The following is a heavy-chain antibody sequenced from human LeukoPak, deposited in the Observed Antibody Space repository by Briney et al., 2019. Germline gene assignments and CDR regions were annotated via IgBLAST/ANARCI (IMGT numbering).Heavy chain of an antibody. V-gene: IGHV4-34*01. CDR3: ARGWNLYYYYYYMDV. D-gene: IGHD1-7*01. Sequence: SETLCLTCAVYGGTFSGYYWSWIRQPPGKGLEWIGEINHSGSTNYNPTLKSRVTISVDTSKNQFSLKLSSVTAADTAVYYCARGWNLYYYYYYMDVWGKGTTVTVS. J-gene: IGHJ6*03. CDR1: GGTFSGYY. CDR2: INHSGST.